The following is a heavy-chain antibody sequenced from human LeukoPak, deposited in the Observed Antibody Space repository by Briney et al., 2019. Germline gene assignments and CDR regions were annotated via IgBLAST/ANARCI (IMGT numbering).Heavy chain of an antibody. J-gene: IGHJ4*02. V-gene: IGHV4-31*03. D-gene: IGHD5-18*01. CDR1: GGSISSGGYY. CDR3: ARGPGDTAMVLNLYYFDY. Sequence: SQTLSLTCTVSGGSISSGGYYWSWIRQHPGKGLEWIGYIYYSGSTYYNPSLKSRVTISVDTPMNQFSLKLSSVTAADTAVYYCARGPGDTAMVLNLYYFDYWGQGTLVTVSS. CDR2: IYYSGST.